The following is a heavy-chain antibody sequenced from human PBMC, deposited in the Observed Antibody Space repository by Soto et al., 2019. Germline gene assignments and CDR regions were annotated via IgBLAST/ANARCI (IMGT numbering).Heavy chain of an antibody. J-gene: IGHJ3*01. D-gene: IGHD6-19*01. CDR1: GDSISSFNW. CDR2: ILHSGST. Sequence: QVHLQESGPGLVKPSGTLSLTCAVSGDSISSFNWWSWVRQPPGKGPEWIGEILHSGSTTYNPSLKSRVTISLDKSKNQFSLKLTAVTAADTAVYYCARGCSSCVVGFDCWGQGPMVTVSS. CDR3: ARGCSSCVVGFDC. V-gene: IGHV4-4*02.